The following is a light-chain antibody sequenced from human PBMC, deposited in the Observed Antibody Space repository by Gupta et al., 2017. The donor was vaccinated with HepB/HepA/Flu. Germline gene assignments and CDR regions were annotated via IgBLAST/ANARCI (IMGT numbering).Light chain of an antibody. CDR2: GNS. CDR1: SSNIGTVYD. CDR3: QSYDSSLSGYV. J-gene: IGLJ1*01. V-gene: IGLV1-40*01. Sequence: QSVLTQPPSVSGAPGQRVTISCTGSSSNIGTVYDVHWYQQLPGTAPKLLIYGNSNRPSRVPDRFSGSKSGTSASLAITGLQAEDEADYYCQSYDSSLSGYVFGTGTKVTVL.